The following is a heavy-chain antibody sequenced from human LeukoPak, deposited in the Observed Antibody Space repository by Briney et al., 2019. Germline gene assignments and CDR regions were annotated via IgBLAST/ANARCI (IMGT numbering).Heavy chain of an antibody. CDR1: GFIFSIFA. Sequence: GGSLRLSCAASGFIFSIFAMHWVRQAPGKGLEWVAVISHDGSNEHYGDSMKGRFTISRDNSKNTLSLQMNSLTAEDTAVYFCARDRASNSWLDYWGQGTLVTVSS. J-gene: IGHJ4*02. D-gene: IGHD6-13*01. CDR2: ISHDGSNE. V-gene: IGHV3-30-3*01. CDR3: ARDRASNSWLDY.